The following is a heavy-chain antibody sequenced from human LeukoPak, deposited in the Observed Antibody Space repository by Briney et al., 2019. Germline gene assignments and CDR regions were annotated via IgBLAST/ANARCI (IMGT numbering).Heavy chain of an antibody. CDR2: INPSGGST. CDR3: ARASKVAGPFGGDY. D-gene: IGHD6-19*01. CDR1: GYPFTNYY. J-gene: IGHJ4*02. Sequence: ASVKVSCKAAGYPFTNYYMHWVRQAPGQGLEWMGIINPSGGSTSYAQKFQGRVTMTRDMSTSTVYMELSSLRSEDTAVYYCARASKVAGPFGGDYWGQGTLVTVSS. V-gene: IGHV1-46*01.